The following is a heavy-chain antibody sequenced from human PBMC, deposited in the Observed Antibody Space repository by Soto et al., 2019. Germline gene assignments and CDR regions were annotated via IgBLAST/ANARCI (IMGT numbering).Heavy chain of an antibody. D-gene: IGHD4-17*01. Sequence: QVQLVESGGGVVQPGRSLRLSCAASGFTFSSYGMHWVRQAPGKGLEWVAVISYDGSNKYYADSVKGRFTISRDNSKNTLDLQMNSLRAEDTAVYYCAKDYGDLDYWGQGTLVTVSS. J-gene: IGHJ4*02. CDR3: AKDYGDLDY. CDR1: GFTFSSYG. V-gene: IGHV3-30*18. CDR2: ISYDGSNK.